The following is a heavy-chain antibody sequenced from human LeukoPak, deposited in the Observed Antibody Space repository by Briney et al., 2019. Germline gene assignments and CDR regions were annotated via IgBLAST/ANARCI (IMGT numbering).Heavy chain of an antibody. Sequence: SETLSLTCAVSGGSISPYYWSWIRQAPGKGLEWIGYVYYRGNTRYNPSLQSRVTISVDTSKNQFSLHLRPLSAADTAVYYCARADSSSWYWRLDYWGQGTLVTVSS. CDR3: ARADSSSWYWRLDY. V-gene: IGHV4-59*12. CDR1: GGSISPYY. D-gene: IGHD6-13*01. J-gene: IGHJ4*02. CDR2: VYYRGNT.